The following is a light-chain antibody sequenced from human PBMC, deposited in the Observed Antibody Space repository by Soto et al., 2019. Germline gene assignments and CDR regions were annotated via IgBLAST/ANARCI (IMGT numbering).Light chain of an antibody. Sequence: QSALTQPRSVSGSPGRSVTISCTGTSSDIGGYNYVSWYQHHPGKAPKLMIYDVIKRPSGVPDRFSGSKSGNTASLTIYGLQAEDEADYYCCSYAGSYTHVFGTGTKVTVL. CDR2: DVI. J-gene: IGLJ1*01. CDR3: CSYAGSYTHV. V-gene: IGLV2-11*01. CDR1: SSDIGGYNY.